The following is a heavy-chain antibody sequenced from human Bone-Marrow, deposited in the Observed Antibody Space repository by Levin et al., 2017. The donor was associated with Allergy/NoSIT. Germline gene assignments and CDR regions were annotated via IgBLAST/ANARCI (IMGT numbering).Heavy chain of an antibody. D-gene: IGHD3-10*01. CDR2: IKQDGSEK. CDR3: ARDGSGSYYSF. Sequence: LSLTCAASGLTFSTYWMSWVRQAPGKGLEWVANIKQDGSEKNYVDSVKGRFTISRDNARNSLYLQMSSLRVEDTAVYYCARDGSGSYYSFWGQGTLVTVSS. V-gene: IGHV3-7*01. J-gene: IGHJ4*02. CDR1: GLTFSTYW.